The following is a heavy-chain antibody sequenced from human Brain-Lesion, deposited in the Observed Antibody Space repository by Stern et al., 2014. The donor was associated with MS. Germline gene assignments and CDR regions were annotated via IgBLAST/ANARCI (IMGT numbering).Heavy chain of an antibody. D-gene: IGHD3-3*01. CDR3: ARDQRGITIFGVVTDYYYLGMDV. Sequence: QVQLVESGAEVKKPGASVKVSCKTSGYIFTGYYIHWVRQAPGQGLEWMACINPNSGSTQYANTFQGRVTMSRDTSISTAYVELSSLTSDDTAVYYCARDQRGITIFGVVTDYYYLGMDVWGQGTTVTVSS. V-gene: IGHV1-2*02. CDR2: INPNSGST. J-gene: IGHJ6*02. CDR1: GYIFTGYY.